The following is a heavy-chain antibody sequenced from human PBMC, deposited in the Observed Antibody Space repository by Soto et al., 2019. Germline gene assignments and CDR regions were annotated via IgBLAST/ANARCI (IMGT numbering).Heavy chain of an antibody. D-gene: IGHD3-3*01. V-gene: IGHV4-34*01. CDR3: ARGPPSQTYYDFWSGYYTGWFDP. J-gene: IGHJ5*02. Sequence: PAETLSVTWAVYGGSFSGYYWSWIRQPPGKGLEWIGEINHSGSTNYNPSLKSRVTISVDTSKNQFSLKLSSVTAADTAVYYCARGPPSQTYYDFWSGYYTGWFDPWGQGTLVTVSS. CDR2: INHSGST. CDR1: GGSFSGYY.